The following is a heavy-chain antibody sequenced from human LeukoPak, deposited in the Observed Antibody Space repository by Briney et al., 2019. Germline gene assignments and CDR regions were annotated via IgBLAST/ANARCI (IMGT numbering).Heavy chain of an antibody. CDR1: GGSISSSSYY. CDR2: IYYSGST. V-gene: IGHV4-61*05. J-gene: IGHJ4*02. D-gene: IGHD3-22*01. Sequence: PSETLSLTCTVSGGSISSSSYYWGWIRQPPGKGLEWIGYIYYSGSTNYNPSLKSRVTISVDTSKNQFSLKLSSVTATDTAVYYCALYYDSSGFFDYWGQGTLVTVSS. CDR3: ALYYDSSGFFDY.